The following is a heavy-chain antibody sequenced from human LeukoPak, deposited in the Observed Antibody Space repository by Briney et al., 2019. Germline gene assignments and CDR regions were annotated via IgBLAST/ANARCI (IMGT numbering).Heavy chain of an antibody. CDR1: GGSISSSSYY. Sequence: SETLSLTCTVSGGSISSSSYYWGWIRQPPGKELECIGSIYYSGSTYYNPSLKSRVTISVDTSKNQFSLKLSSVTAADTAVYYCARSLGATHQDFDYWGQGTLVTVSS. CDR2: IYYSGST. CDR3: ARSLGATHQDFDY. D-gene: IGHD1-26*01. V-gene: IGHV4-39*01. J-gene: IGHJ4*02.